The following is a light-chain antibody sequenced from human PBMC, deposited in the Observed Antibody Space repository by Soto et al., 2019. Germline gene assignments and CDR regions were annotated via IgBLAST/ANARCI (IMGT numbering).Light chain of an antibody. CDR1: SSDVGSYNL. CDR2: EGS. Sequence: QSALTQPASVSGSPGQSITISCTGTSSDVGSYNLVSWYQQHPGKAPKLMIYEGSKRPSGVSNRFSGSKSGNTASLTISGLQAKDEADYYCCSYAGSSTPYVVFGGGTKLTVL. V-gene: IGLV2-23*01. CDR3: CSYAGSSTPYVV. J-gene: IGLJ2*01.